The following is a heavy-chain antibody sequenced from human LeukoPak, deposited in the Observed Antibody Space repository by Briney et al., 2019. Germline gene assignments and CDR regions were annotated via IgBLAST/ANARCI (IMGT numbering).Heavy chain of an antibody. CDR2: IYYSGST. CDR3: ARHEYSGSYYGLSWFDP. Sequence: SQTLSLTCTVSGGSISSSGYYWGWIRQPPGKGLEWIASIYYSGSTYYNPSLKSRVTISVDTSKNQLSLKLSSLTAADTAAYYCARHEYSGSYYGLSWFDPWGQGTLVTVSS. CDR1: GGSISSSGYY. D-gene: IGHD1-26*01. J-gene: IGHJ5*02. V-gene: IGHV4-39*01.